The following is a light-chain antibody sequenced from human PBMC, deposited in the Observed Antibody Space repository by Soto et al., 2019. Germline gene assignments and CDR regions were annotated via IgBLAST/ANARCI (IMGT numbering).Light chain of an antibody. CDR3: QQYKSYSRT. CDR1: QSITTW. J-gene: IGKJ1*01. Sequence: DIQMTQSPSTLSSSVGDRVSITCRSSQSITTWLAWYQQKPGKAPNLLIYKASSLESGVPSRFSGSGSGTEFTLTISSLQPDDFATYYCQQYKSYSRTFGQGTKVDIK. CDR2: KAS. V-gene: IGKV1-5*03.